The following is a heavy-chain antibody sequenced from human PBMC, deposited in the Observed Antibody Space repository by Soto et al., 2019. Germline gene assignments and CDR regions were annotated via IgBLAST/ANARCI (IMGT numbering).Heavy chain of an antibody. CDR2: ISSSSSYI. J-gene: IGHJ4*02. D-gene: IGHD3-9*01. CDR1: GFTFSSYS. V-gene: IGHV3-21*01. CDR3: ASAGDKRHFDY. Sequence: EVQLVESGGGLVKPGGSLRISCAASGFTFSSYSMNWVRQAPGKGLEWVSSISSSSSYIYYEDSVKGRFTISRDNAKNSLYLQMNSLRAEDTAVYYCASAGDKRHFDYWGQGTLVTVSS.